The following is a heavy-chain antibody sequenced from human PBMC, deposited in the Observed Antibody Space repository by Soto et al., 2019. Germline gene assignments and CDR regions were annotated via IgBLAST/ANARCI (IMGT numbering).Heavy chain of an antibody. D-gene: IGHD1-1*01. Sequence: QVQLVESGGGVVQPGRSLRLSCAASGFTFSSYGMHWVRQAPGKGLEWVAVIWYDGSNKYYADSVKGRFTISSDNSKNTLYLQMNSLRAEDTAVYYCARDEERNPDYWGQGTLVTVSS. CDR3: ARDEERNPDY. J-gene: IGHJ4*02. CDR2: IWYDGSNK. V-gene: IGHV3-33*01. CDR1: GFTFSSYG.